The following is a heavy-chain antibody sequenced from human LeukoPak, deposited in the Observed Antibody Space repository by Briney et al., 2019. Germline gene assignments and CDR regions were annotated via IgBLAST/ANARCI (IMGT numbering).Heavy chain of an antibody. J-gene: IGHJ3*02. Sequence: ASVKVSCKASGYTLTNYAMNWVRQAPGQGLEWMGWISAYNGNTELAQKFQGRVTLATDASTSTAYVELRSLTSDDTAVYFCAGGGSRSRRGDDAFDIWGQGTMVTVSS. V-gene: IGHV1-18*01. CDR3: AGGGSRSRRGDDAFDI. D-gene: IGHD3-10*01. CDR1: GYTLTNYA. CDR2: ISAYNGNT.